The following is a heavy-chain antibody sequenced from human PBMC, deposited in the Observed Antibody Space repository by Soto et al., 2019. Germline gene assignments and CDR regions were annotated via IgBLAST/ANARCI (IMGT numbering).Heavy chain of an antibody. D-gene: IGHD3-22*01. V-gene: IGHV1-69*13. J-gene: IGHJ4*02. Sequence: SVKVSCKASGGTFSIYAISWVLQSALQGLEWMGGIIPIFGTANYAQKFQGRVTITADESTSTAYMELSSLRSEDTAVYYCARGPYYYDSSGYYLDYWGQGTLVTVSS. CDR3: ARGPYYYDSSGYYLDY. CDR1: GGTFSIYA. CDR2: IIPIFGTA.